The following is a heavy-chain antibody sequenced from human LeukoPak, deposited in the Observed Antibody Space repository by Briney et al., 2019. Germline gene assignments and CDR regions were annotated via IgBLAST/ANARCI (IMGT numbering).Heavy chain of an antibody. CDR1: GGSFDSKY. V-gene: IGHV4-4*09. CDR3: ANYLRNVHFYMDV. CDR2: IYTSGST. J-gene: IGHJ6*03. Sequence: SETLSLTCSVSGGSFDSKYWSWIRQPPGKGLEWIGYIYTSGSTNFNPSLRSRVAMSIDTSKNQFSLKVYSLTAADPAVYYCANYLRNVHFYMDVWGKGATVIVSS. D-gene: IGHD1-1*01.